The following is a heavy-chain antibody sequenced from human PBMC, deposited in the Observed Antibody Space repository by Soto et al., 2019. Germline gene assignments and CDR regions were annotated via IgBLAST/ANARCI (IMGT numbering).Heavy chain of an antibody. Sequence: TLSLTCTVSGGSVSSGSYYWSWIRQPPGKGLEWIGYIYYSGSTNYNPSLKSRVTISVDTSKNQFSLKLSSVTAADTAVYYCARVGNDFWSGYYINWFDPWGQGTLVTVSS. CDR2: IYYSGST. CDR1: GGSVSSGSYY. CDR3: ARVGNDFWSGYYINWFDP. V-gene: IGHV4-61*01. D-gene: IGHD3-3*01. J-gene: IGHJ5*02.